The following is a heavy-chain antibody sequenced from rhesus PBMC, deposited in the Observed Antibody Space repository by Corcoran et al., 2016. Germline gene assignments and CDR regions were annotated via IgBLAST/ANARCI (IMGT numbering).Heavy chain of an antibody. V-gene: IGHV3S5*01. Sequence: EVKLVESGGGLVQPGGSLRLAGAASGFSFSTYGMSGARQAPGKGLEWVSYISNGGSSTYYADSVKGRFTISRDNSKNTLSLQMSSLRPEDTAVYYCAKAQAFDYWGQGVLVTVSS. CDR1: GFSFSTYG. CDR3: AKAQAFDY. J-gene: IGHJ4*01. CDR2: ISNGGSST.